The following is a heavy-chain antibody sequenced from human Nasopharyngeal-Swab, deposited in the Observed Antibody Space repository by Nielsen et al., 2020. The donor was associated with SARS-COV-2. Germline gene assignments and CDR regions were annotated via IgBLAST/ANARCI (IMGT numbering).Heavy chain of an antibody. Sequence: ASVKVSCKVSGYTLTELSMHWVRQAPGKGLEWMGGFDPEDGEPIYAQKFQGRVTMTEDTSTDTAYMELSSLRSEDTAVYYCATSLPALLWFGESTRGYYYGMDVWGQGTTVTVSS. J-gene: IGHJ6*02. CDR2: FDPEDGEP. CDR3: ATSLPALLWFGESTRGYYYGMDV. V-gene: IGHV1-24*01. D-gene: IGHD3-10*01. CDR1: GYTLTELS.